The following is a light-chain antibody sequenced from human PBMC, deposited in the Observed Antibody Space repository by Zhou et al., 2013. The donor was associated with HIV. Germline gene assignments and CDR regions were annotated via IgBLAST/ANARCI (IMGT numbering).Light chain of an antibody. CDR2: GAF. V-gene: IGKV3-15*01. Sequence: EIVLTQSPATLSLSPGERATLSCRASQSVGTNLAWYQQKTGQAPRLLIYGAFSRATGIPARFSGSGSGTEFTLTISSLQSEDFAVYYCQQYGISPRSFGQGSRVEI. CDR1: QSVGTN. CDR3: QQYGISPRS. J-gene: IGKJ1*01.